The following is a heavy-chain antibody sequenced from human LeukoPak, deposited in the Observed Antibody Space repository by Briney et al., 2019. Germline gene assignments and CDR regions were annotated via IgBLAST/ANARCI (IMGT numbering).Heavy chain of an antibody. J-gene: IGHJ4*02. CDR2: IYYSGST. D-gene: IGHD2-21*02. CDR1: GGSISSHY. Sequence: PSDTLSLTCRVSGGSISSHYWSWIRQPPGKGLEWIGYIYYSGSTNYNPSLKSRVTISVDTSKNQFSLNLSSVTAADTAVYYCARRTYCGGDCYSFDYWGQGMLVTVSS. V-gene: IGHV4-59*08. CDR3: ARRTYCGGDCYSFDY.